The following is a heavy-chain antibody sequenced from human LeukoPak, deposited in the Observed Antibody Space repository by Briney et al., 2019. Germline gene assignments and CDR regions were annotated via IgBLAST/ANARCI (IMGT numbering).Heavy chain of an antibody. CDR3: ARGYYDFWSGYYYYMDV. CDR2: INHSGST. J-gene: IGHJ6*03. Sequence: PSETLSLTHAVYGGSFSGYYWSWIRHHPGKGLECLGEINHSGSTNYNPSLKSRVSISVVTSKNQFSLKLSSVTAADTAVYYCARGYYDFWSGYYYYMDVWGKGTTVTVSS. V-gene: IGHV4-34*01. CDR1: GGSFSGYY. D-gene: IGHD3-3*01.